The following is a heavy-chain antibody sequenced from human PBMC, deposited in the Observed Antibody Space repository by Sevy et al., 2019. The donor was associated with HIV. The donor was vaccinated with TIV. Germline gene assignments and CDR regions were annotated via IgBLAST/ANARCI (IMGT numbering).Heavy chain of an antibody. V-gene: IGHV3-7*01. D-gene: IGHD1-7*01. J-gene: IGHJ4*02. CDR2: IKQDAGQK. Sequence: GGSLDLSFPASGFTFSKYGMGGVRQPPGKGLEGVTNIKQDAGQKYYVDSVKGRFTISRVNAKNSLYLQMNSLRAEDTAVYFCARDDGNYYFHYWGQGTLVTVSS. CDR1: GFTFSKYG. CDR3: ARDDGNYYFHY.